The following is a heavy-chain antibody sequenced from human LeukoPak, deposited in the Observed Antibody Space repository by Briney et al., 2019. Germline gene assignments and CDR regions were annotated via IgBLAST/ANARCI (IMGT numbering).Heavy chain of an antibody. CDR2: INEDGSVK. CDR1: GFTFTSYW. CDR3: AKGPIPGFDY. J-gene: IGHJ4*02. Sequence: GGSLRLSCAASGFTFTSYWMTWVRQAPGKGLEWLTNINEDGSVKHYVDSVRGRFTISRDNAKSSLYLQMNSLRAEDTAVYYCAKGPIPGFDYWGQGALVTVSS. V-gene: IGHV3-7*01.